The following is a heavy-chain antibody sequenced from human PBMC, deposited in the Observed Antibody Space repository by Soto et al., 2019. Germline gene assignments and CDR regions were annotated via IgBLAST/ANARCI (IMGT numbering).Heavy chain of an antibody. CDR2: ISFDGSNR. J-gene: IGHJ6*03. D-gene: IGHD6-19*01. Sequence: QVQLVESGGGVVQPGRSLRLSCAASGFTFSSYGMHWVRQAPGKGLEWVAIISFDGSNRYYADSVKGRFTISRDSSKNTPYLQVNSLRAEETAVYYCARGAGLSQYNYYINVWGKGTTVTVSS. V-gene: IGHV3-33*01. CDR1: GFTFSSYG. CDR3: ARGAGLSQYNYYINV.